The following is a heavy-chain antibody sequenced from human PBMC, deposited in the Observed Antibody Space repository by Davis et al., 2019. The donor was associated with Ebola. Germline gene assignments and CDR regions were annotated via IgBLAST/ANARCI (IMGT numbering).Heavy chain of an antibody. CDR3: ASYDFWSGLVDY. J-gene: IGHJ4*02. D-gene: IGHD3-3*01. V-gene: IGHV4-39*07. CDR2: INHSGST. Sequence: MPSETLSLTCTVSGGSVNSGSYYWGWVRQPPGKGLEWIGEINHSGSTNYNPSLKSRVTISVNTSKNQFSLKLSSVTAADTAVYYCASYDFWSGLVDYWGQGTLVTVSS. CDR1: GGSVNSGSYY.